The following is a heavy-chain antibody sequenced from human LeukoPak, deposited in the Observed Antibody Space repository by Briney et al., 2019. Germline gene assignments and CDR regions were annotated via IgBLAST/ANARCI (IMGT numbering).Heavy chain of an antibody. D-gene: IGHD6-13*01. V-gene: IGHV1-2*02. Sequence: ASVKVSCTASGYTFTGYYMHWVRQAPGQGLEWMGWINPNSGGTNYAQKFQGRVTMTRDTSTSTVYMELSSLRSEDTAVYYCARGKKTIAAGTFGNDAFDIWGQGTMVTVSS. CDR3: ARGKKTIAAGTFGNDAFDI. CDR2: INPNSGGT. J-gene: IGHJ3*02. CDR1: GYTFTGYY.